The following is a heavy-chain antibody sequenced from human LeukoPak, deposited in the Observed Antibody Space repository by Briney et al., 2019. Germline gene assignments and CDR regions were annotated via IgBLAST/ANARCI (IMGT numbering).Heavy chain of an antibody. CDR3: ASGGPSYTSY. Sequence: ASVKVSCKASVHTFTSYGINWVRQATGQGLDWRGWMNPNSGNTGYAQKFQGRITMTRNTSISTAYMELSSLRSEDTAVYYCASGGPSYTSYWGQGTLVTVSS. CDR1: VHTFTSYG. CDR2: MNPNSGNT. V-gene: IGHV1-8*01. J-gene: IGHJ4*02. D-gene: IGHD1-14*01.